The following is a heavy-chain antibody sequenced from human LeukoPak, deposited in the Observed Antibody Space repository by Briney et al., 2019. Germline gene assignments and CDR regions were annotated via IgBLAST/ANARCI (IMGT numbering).Heavy chain of an antibody. CDR1: GGSFSGYY. Sequence: SGTLSLTCAVYGGSFSGYYWSWIRQPPGKGLEWIGEINHSGSTNYNPSLKSRVTISVDTSKNQFSLKLSSVTAADTAVYYCARTYKLKRLRFLEWSQNWFDPWGQGTLVTVSS. V-gene: IGHV4-34*01. D-gene: IGHD3-3*01. CDR2: INHSGST. J-gene: IGHJ5*02. CDR3: ARTYKLKRLRFLEWSQNWFDP.